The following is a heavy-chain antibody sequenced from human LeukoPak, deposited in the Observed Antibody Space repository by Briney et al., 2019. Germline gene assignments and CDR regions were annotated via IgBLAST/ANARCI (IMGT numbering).Heavy chain of an antibody. V-gene: IGHV4-59*01. CDR3: ARVCGPSSSTSCYTDAFDI. J-gene: IGHJ3*02. CDR1: GGSISSYY. Sequence: PSETLSLTCTVSGGSISSYYWSWIRQPPGKGLEWIGYIYYGGSTNYNPSLKSRVTISVDTSKNQFSLKLSSVTAADTAVYYCARVCGPSSSTSCYTDAFDIWGQGTMVTVSS. CDR2: IYYGGST. D-gene: IGHD2-2*02.